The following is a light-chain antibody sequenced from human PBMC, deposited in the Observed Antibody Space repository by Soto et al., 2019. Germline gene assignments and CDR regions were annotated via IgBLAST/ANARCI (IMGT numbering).Light chain of an antibody. J-gene: IGLJ3*02. V-gene: IGLV1-40*01. CDR3: QSYDSSLSGARV. CDR1: SSNIGAGYG. CDR2: DNN. Sequence: QSVLTQPPSVSGAPGQRVTISCTGSSSNIGAGYGVHWYQQLPGKAPKLLIYDNNSRPSGVPDRFSGSKSGTSASLAITGLQAEDEADYYCQSYDSSLSGARVFGGGTKVTVL.